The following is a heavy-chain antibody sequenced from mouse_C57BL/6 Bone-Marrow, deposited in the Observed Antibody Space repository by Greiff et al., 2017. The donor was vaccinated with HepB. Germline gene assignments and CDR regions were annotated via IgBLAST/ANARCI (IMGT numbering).Heavy chain of an antibody. V-gene: IGHV1-77*01. J-gene: IGHJ2*01. CDR3: ASLYHSNPWGFDY. Sequence: VQGVESGAELVKPGASVKISCKASGYTFTDYYINWVKQRPGQGLEWIGKIGPGSGSTYYNEKFKGKATLTADKSSSTAYMQLSSLTSEDSAVYFCASLYHSNPWGFDYWGQGTTLTVSS. CDR1: GYTFTDYY. CDR2: IGPGSGST. D-gene: IGHD2-5*01.